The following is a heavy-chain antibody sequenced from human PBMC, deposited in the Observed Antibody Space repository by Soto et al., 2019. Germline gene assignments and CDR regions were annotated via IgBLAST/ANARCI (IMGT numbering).Heavy chain of an antibody. CDR3: ARDPSTTGYYGLDV. CDR1: GFTVKNYQ. V-gene: IGHV3-53*01. CDR2: IYSGGVT. J-gene: IGHJ6*02. Sequence: GGSLRLSCGASGFTVKNYQMNWVRQAPGKGLEWVSVIYSGGVTYYPDSVKGRFTTIRDTSKNTVYLQMNSLRADDTAMYYCARDPSTTGYYGLDVWGQGTTVTVSS.